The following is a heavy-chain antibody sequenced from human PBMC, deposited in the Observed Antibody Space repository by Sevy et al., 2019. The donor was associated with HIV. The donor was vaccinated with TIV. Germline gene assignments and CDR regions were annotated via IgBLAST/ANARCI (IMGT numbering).Heavy chain of an antibody. D-gene: IGHD3-22*01. Sequence: GGSLRLSCAASGFTFSDYYMSWIRQAPGKGLEWVSYISSSGSTIYYADSVKGRFTISRDNAKNSLYLQMNSLRAEDTAVYYCARTTPLSYYYDSSGEPNWFHPWGQGTLVTVSS. CDR1: GFTFSDYY. J-gene: IGHJ5*02. V-gene: IGHV3-11*01. CDR3: ARTTPLSYYYDSSGEPNWFHP. CDR2: ISSSGSTI.